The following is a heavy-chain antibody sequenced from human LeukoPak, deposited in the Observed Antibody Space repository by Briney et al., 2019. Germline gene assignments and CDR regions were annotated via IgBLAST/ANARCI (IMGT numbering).Heavy chain of an antibody. V-gene: IGHV4-59*01. J-gene: IGHJ5*02. CDR3: ARGLLRFAWFDP. D-gene: IGHD2-15*01. Sequence: SETLSLTCTVSGGSISSYYWSWIRQPPGKGLEWIGYIYYSGSTNYNPSLKSRVTISVDTSKNQFSLKLSPVTAADTAVYYCARGLLRFAWFDPWGQGTLVTVSS. CDR2: IYYSGST. CDR1: GGSISSYY.